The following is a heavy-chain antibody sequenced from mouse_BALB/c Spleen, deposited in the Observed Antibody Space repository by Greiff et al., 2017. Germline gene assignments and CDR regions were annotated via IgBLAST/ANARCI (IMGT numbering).Heavy chain of an antibody. Sequence: QVQLKESGAELAKPGASVKMSCKASGYTFTSYTMHWVKQRPGQGLEWIGYINPSSGYTEYNQKFKDKTTLTADKSSSTAYMQLSSLTSEDSAVYYCARWDGNYAMDYWGQGTSVTVSS. J-gene: IGHJ4*01. CDR2: INPSSGYT. CDR3: ARWDGNYAMDY. D-gene: IGHD2-1*01. CDR1: GYTFTSYT. V-gene: IGHV1-4*02.